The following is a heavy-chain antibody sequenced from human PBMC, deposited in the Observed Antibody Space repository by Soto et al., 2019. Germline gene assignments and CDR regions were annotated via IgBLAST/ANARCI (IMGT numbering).Heavy chain of an antibody. D-gene: IGHD5-18*01. CDR2: ISYDGTNK. V-gene: IGHV3-30-3*01. Sequence: QVQLVESGGGVVQPGRSLRLSCEASGFIFSTYAMHWVGQAPGKGLEWVAVISYDGTNKFYADSVKGRFTISRDNAKNTLYLQMNTLRTEDTAVYYCAREGYGWGQGTLVTVSS. CDR1: GFIFSTYA. CDR3: AREGYG. J-gene: IGHJ4*02.